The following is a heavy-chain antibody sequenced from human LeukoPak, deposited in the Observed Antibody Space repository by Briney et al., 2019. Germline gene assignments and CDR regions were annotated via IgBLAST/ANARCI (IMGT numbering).Heavy chain of an antibody. CDR1: GFTFSSYS. CDR3: AREYYDSSSDY. V-gene: IGHV3-48*01. J-gene: IGHJ4*02. D-gene: IGHD3-22*01. CDR2: ISDSSSTI. Sequence: GGSLRLSCAASGFTFSSYSMNWVRQAPGKGLEWVSYISDSSSTIYYADSVKGRFTISRDNAEDSLYLRMNSLRGEDTAVYYCAREYYDSSSDYWGQGTLVTVSS.